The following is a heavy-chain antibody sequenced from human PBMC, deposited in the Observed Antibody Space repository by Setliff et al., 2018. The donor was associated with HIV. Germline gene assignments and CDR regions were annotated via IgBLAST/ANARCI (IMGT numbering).Heavy chain of an antibody. CDR3: AREDIAVASAFDI. J-gene: IGHJ3*02. Sequence: SETLSLTCAVFGGSFTDIGGSFTDYYWIWIRQPPGKGLEWIGEINHSGSTHYNPSLKSRFTISVDTSKNQFSLKLSSVTAADTAVYYCAREDIAVASAFDIWGQGTMVTV. CDR2: INHSGST. V-gene: IGHV4-34*01. CDR1: GGSFTDIGGSFTDYY. D-gene: IGHD6-19*01.